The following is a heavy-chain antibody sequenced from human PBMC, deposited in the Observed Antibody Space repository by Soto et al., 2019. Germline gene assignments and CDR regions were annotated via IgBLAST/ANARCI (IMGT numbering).Heavy chain of an antibody. CDR1: GFTFSNYA. CDR3: AKGLNWGPDYFDY. Sequence: GGSLRLSCAASGFTFSNYAMSWVRQAPGKGLEWVSGISGSGGSTYYTDYEKGRFTISRDNSKNTLYLQVNSLRADDSAIYYCAKGLNWGPDYFDYWGQGTLVTVSS. D-gene: IGHD3-16*01. V-gene: IGHV3-23*01. J-gene: IGHJ4*02. CDR2: ISGSGGST.